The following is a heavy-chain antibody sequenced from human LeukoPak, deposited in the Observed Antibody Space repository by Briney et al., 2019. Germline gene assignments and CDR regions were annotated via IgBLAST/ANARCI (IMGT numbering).Heavy chain of an antibody. CDR3: ARQPGMTAKSWYFDL. D-gene: IGHD2-2*01. Sequence: GESLKVSCKGSGYSFPNYWIGWVRQMPGKGLEWMGIIHPGDSHTWYSPSFQGQVTISADKSISMAYLQWSSLKASDTAMYFCARQPGMTAKSWYFDLWGRGTLVTVSS. CDR1: GYSFPNYW. V-gene: IGHV5-51*01. J-gene: IGHJ2*01. CDR2: IHPGDSHT.